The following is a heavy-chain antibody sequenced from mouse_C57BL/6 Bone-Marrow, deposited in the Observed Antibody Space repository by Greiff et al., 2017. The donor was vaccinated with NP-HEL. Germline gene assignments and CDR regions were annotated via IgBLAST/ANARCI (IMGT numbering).Heavy chain of an antibody. Sequence: EVQLQQSVAELVRPGASVKLSCTASGFNIKNTYMHWVKQRPEQSLEWIGRIDPEYGTTKYAPKFQGKATLTADTSSNTAYLQLSSLTSEDTAIYYCASRSDGYYGGFADWGQGTLVTVSA. CDR3: ASRSDGYYGGFAD. V-gene: IGHV14-3*01. CDR1: GFNIKNTY. J-gene: IGHJ3*01. D-gene: IGHD2-3*01. CDR2: IDPEYGTT.